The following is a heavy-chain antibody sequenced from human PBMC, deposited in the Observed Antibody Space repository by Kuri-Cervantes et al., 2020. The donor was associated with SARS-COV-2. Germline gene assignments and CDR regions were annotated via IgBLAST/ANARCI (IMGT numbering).Heavy chain of an antibody. CDR1: GFTFSSYA. V-gene: IGHV3-23*01. Sequence: GESLKISCAASGFTFSSYAMSWVRRAPGKGLEWVSAISGSGGRTYYADSVKGRFTISRDNSKNTLYLQMNSLRAEDTAIYYCARDQSITMIVVVNRDAFDIWGQGTMVTVSS. J-gene: IGHJ3*02. CDR3: ARDQSITMIVVVNRDAFDI. CDR2: ISGSGGRT. D-gene: IGHD3-22*01.